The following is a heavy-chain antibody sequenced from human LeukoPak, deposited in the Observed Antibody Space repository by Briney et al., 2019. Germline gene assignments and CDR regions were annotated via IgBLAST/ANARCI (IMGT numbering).Heavy chain of an antibody. CDR2: ISGSGSV. V-gene: IGHV4-4*07. CDR3: ARDSRGEIGLYSGGFYFFGY. Sequence: SETLSLTCTVSGASISSHYWSWIRQSAGKGLEWIGRISGSGSVSYNPSLKSRVTISLESSKKQCSLDLSSVTAADTAVYYCARDSRGEIGLYSGGFYFFGYWGQGALVTVSS. J-gene: IGHJ4*02. CDR1: GASISSHY. D-gene: IGHD6-25*01.